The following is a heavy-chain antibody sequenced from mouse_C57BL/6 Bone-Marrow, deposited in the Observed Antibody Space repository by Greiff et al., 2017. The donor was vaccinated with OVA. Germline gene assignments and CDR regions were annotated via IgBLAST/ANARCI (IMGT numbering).Heavy chain of an antibody. CDR2: INPYNGGT. Sequence: DVKLQESGPVLVKPGASVKMSCKASGYTFTDYYMNWVKQSHGKSLEWIGVINPYNGGTSYNQKFKGKATLTVDKSSSTAYMELNSLTSEDSAVYYCARWDYDERDYWGQGTTLTVSS. CDR1: GYTFTDYY. J-gene: IGHJ2*01. D-gene: IGHD2-4*01. CDR3: ARWDYDERDY. V-gene: IGHV1-19*01.